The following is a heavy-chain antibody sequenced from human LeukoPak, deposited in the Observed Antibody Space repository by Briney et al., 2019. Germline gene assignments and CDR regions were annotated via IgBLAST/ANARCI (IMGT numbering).Heavy chain of an antibody. Sequence: HAGGSLRLSCTASESTFDHAMHWVRQTPVKGLEWVSGIGWNSARTGYADSVRGRFTISRDNAKNSLYLQMNSLRAEDTALYYCGKDISAGGMDVWGQGTTVTVSS. V-gene: IGHV3-9*01. CDR2: IGWNSART. CDR1: ESTFDHA. J-gene: IGHJ6*02. D-gene: IGHD3-10*01. CDR3: GKDISAGGMDV.